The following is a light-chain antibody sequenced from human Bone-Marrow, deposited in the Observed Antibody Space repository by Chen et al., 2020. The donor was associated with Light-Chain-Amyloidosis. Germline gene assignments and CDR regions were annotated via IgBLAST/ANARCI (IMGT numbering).Light chain of an antibody. Sequence: NFMLTQPHSVSESPGKTVILSCTRSRGSIATSYVQWYQQRPGSSPTTVIYEDDQIPSGVPDRFSGSIDRSSNSASLTISGLKTEDEADYYCQSYQGSSQGVFGGGTKLTVL. CDR3: QSYQGSSQGV. V-gene: IGLV6-57*01. J-gene: IGLJ3*02. CDR2: EDD. CDR1: RGSIATSY.